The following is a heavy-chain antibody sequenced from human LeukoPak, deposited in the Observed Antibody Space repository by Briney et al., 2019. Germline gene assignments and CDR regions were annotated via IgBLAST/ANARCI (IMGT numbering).Heavy chain of an antibody. CDR2: ISPGGGPT. CDR3: AKSGYNRFDY. CDR1: GFPFSSHG. J-gene: IGHJ4*02. Sequence: GGSLRLSCAGSGFPFSSHGMNWVRQAPGKGLEWVSGISPGGGPTYYADSVKGRFTISRDDLKSTLYLQMNSLRAEDTAVYYCAKSGYNRFDYWGQGTLVTVSS. V-gene: IGHV3-23*01. D-gene: IGHD5-24*01.